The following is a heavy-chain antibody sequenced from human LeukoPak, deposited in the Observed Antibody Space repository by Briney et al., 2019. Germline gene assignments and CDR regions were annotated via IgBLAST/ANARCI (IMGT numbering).Heavy chain of an antibody. Sequence: GGSLRLSCAVSGFTFSNYAMSWVRQAPGKGLEWVSGISGSGGSTYYADSVKGRFNISRDNSKNTLYLQMNSLRAEDTAVYYCAKDPQYDFWSVYFAPFDYWGQGTLVTVSS. J-gene: IGHJ4*02. CDR1: GFTFSNYA. CDR2: ISGSGGST. D-gene: IGHD3-3*01. CDR3: AKDPQYDFWSVYFAPFDY. V-gene: IGHV3-23*01.